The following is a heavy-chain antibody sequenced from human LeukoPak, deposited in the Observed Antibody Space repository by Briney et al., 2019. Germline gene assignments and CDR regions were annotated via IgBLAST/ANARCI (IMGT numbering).Heavy chain of an antibody. D-gene: IGHD4-23*01. J-gene: IGHJ4*02. CDR3: ARDLLNEGNHLDY. CDR2: IYYSGST. CDR1: GGSISSGDYY. Sequence: SETLSLTCTVSGGSISSGDYYWSWIRQPPGKGLEWIGYIYYSGSTYYNPSLKSRVTISVDTSKNQFSLKLSSVTAADTAVYYCARDLLNEGNHLDYWGQGTLVTVSP. V-gene: IGHV4-30-4*01.